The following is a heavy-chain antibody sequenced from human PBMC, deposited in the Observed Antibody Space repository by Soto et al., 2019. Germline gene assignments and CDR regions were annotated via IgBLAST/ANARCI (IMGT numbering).Heavy chain of an antibody. CDR3: ARAGARIRGGYSYGPLNY. Sequence: GGSLRLSCAASGFTFSSYWMHWVRQAPGKGLVWVSRINSDGSSTSYADSVKGRFTISRDNAKNTLYLQMNSLRAEDTAVYYCARAGARIRGGYSYGPLNYWGQGTLVTVSS. D-gene: IGHD5-18*01. CDR1: GFTFSSYW. V-gene: IGHV3-74*01. J-gene: IGHJ4*02. CDR2: INSDGSST.